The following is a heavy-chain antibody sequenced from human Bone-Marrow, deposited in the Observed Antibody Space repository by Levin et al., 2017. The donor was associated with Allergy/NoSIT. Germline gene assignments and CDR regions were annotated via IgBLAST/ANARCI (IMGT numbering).Heavy chain of an antibody. CDR1: EFTFRSHW. V-gene: IGHV3-7*03. J-gene: IGHJ4*02. CDR3: ARDAFGWNSLEN. CDR2: INKDGTYE. Sequence: GESLKISCAASEFTFRSHWMTWVRQAPGKGLEWVGHINKDGTYEAYVDSVRGRFTISRDNAKNLVYLQMNGLRVEDAAVYYCARDAFGWNSLENWGQGTLVTVSS. D-gene: IGHD3-10*01.